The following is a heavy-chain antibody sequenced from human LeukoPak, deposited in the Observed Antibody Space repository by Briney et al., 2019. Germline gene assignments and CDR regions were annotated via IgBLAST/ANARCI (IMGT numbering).Heavy chain of an antibody. CDR3: ARETLFPYCSSTSCPSDY. CDR1: GYTFTSYG. Sequence: GASVKVSCKASGYTFTSYGISWVRQAPGQGLGWMGWISAYNGNTNYAQKLQGRVTMTTDTSTSTAYMELRSLRSDDTAVYYCARETLFPYCSSTSCPSDYWGQGTLVTVSS. D-gene: IGHD2-2*01. CDR2: ISAYNGNT. V-gene: IGHV1-18*01. J-gene: IGHJ4*02.